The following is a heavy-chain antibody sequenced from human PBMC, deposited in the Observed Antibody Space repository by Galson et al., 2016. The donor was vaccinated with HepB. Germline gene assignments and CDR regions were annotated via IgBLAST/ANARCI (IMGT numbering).Heavy chain of an antibody. CDR3: ARDVVTLARGSGPSTLDH. V-gene: IGHV1-69*01. D-gene: IGHD3-10*01. CDR1: GVTPSPSA. CDR2: IKPILGTP. Sequence: SCKASGVTPSPSAITWVRQAPGQGFEWMGGIKPILGTPNYAHKFLGRMTITADASSGTNYMELSSLTSDDTAIYYCARDVVTLARGSGPSTLDHWGQGTLVTVSS. J-gene: IGHJ4*03.